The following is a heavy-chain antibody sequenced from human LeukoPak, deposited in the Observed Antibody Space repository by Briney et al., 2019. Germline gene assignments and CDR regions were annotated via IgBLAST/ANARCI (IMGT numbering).Heavy chain of an antibody. J-gene: IGHJ4*02. CDR3: ARFGDMSDY. CDR2: IYYSGST. V-gene: IGHV4-59*01. CDR1: GGSISSYY. D-gene: IGHD3-10*01. Sequence: SGTLSLTCAVSGGSISSYYWSWIRQPPGKGLEWIGYIYYSGSTKYNPSLKSRVTISVDTSRNQFSLKLSSVTAADTAVYYCARFGDMSDYWGQGTLVTVSS.